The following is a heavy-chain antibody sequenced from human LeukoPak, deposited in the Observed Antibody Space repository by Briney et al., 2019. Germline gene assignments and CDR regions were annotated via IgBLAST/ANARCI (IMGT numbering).Heavy chain of an antibody. J-gene: IGHJ4*02. V-gene: IGHV3-21*01. Sequence: GGSLRLSCAASGFTFSSYSMNWVRQAPGKGLEWVSSISSSYIYYADPVKGRFTISRDNAKNSLYLQMNSLRAEDTAVYYCATPLHCSSTSCYTSDYWGQGTLVTVSS. CDR1: GFTFSSYS. CDR3: ATPLHCSSTSCYTSDY. D-gene: IGHD2-2*02. CDR2: ISSSYI.